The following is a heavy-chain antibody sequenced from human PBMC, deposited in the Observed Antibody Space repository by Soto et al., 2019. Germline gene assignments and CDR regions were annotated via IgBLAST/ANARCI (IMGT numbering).Heavy chain of an antibody. D-gene: IGHD3-10*01. J-gene: IGHJ4*02. CDR2: INGNGANT. Sequence: EGQLLQSGGGLVQPGGSLRLSCVGSGFMFDSFSMNWVRQAPGKGREWIAAINGNGANTYHEDSVKGRFTISRDNSKNTMYLHMRRLRAEDTAVYYCAKDLRLLGTGDSSDYWGQGTLVTVSS. CDR1: GFMFDSFS. V-gene: IGHV3-23*01. CDR3: AKDLRLLGTGDSSDY.